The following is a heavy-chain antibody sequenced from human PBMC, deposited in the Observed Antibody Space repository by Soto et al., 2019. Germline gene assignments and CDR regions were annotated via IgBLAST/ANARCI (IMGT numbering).Heavy chain of an antibody. J-gene: IGHJ6*03. V-gene: IGHV4-39*01. CDR1: GGSISSSSYS. D-gene: IGHD3-10*01. Sequence: SGTLSLTCTVSGGSISSSSYSWAWIRQPPGKGLEWIGSIYYSGSTYYNPSLKSRVTISVETSKNQFSRKLSSVTAADTAVYYCARRVSPRLLRYYYNMDVWGKATTVTVSS. CDR3: ARRVSPRLLRYYYNMDV. CDR2: IYYSGST.